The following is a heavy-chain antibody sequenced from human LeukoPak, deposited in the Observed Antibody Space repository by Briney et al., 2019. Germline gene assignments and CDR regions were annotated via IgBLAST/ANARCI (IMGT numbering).Heavy chain of an antibody. D-gene: IGHD1-26*01. J-gene: IGHJ4*02. Sequence: GSLRLSCAASGFTFSSYWMHWVRQAPGKGLVWVSRINSDGTGTTYADSVKGRFTISRDNAKNTVYLQMNSLRAEDTAVYYCARDSTFVSGSSGAHWGQGTLVTVSS. CDR1: GFTFSSYW. V-gene: IGHV3-74*01. CDR3: ARDSTFVSGSSGAH. CDR2: INSDGTGT.